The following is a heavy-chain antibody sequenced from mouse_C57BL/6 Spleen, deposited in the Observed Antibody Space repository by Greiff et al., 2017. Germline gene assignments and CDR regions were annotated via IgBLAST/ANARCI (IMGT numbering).Heavy chain of an antibody. CDR3: TRRGTVVAFDY. CDR2: IRNKANNHAT. D-gene: IGHD1-1*01. CDR1: GFTFSDAW. Sequence: DVQLQESGGGLVQPGGSMKLSCAASGFTFSDAWMDWVRQSPEKGLEWVAEIRNKANNHATYYAESVKGRFTISRDDSKSSVYLQMNSLRAEDTGIYYCTRRGTVVAFDYWGQGTTLTVSS. J-gene: IGHJ2*01. V-gene: IGHV6-6*01.